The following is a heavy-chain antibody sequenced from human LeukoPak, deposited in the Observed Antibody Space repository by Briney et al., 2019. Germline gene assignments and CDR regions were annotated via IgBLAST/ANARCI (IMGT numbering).Heavy chain of an antibody. Sequence: ASVKVSCKASGYTFTSYGISWVRQAPGQGPEWVGWISAYNGNTNYAQKLQGRVTMTTDTSTSTAYMELRSLRSDDTAVYYCARDIVVVVAATWEYNWFDPWGQGTLVTVSS. CDR3: ARDIVVVVAATWEYNWFDP. D-gene: IGHD2-15*01. J-gene: IGHJ5*02. V-gene: IGHV1-18*01. CDR2: ISAYNGNT. CDR1: GYTFTSYG.